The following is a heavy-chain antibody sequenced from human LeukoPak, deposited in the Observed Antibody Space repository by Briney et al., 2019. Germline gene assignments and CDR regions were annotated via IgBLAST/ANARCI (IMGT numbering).Heavy chain of an antibody. CDR1: GGSISSGDYY. V-gene: IGHV4-30-4*01. CDR3: ARDDGPVGVDV. Sequence: PSQTLSLTCTVSGGSISSGDYYWSWIRQPPGKGLEWIGYIYYSGSTYYNPSLKSRVTISVDTSKNQFSLKPSSVTAADTAVYYCARDDGPVGVDVWGQGTTVTASS. CDR2: IYYSGST. D-gene: IGHD4-17*01. J-gene: IGHJ6*02.